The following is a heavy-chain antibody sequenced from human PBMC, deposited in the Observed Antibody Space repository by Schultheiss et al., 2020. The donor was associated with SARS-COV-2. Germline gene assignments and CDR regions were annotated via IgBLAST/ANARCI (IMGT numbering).Heavy chain of an antibody. CDR3: AKVRVPSSIVGAPSAFDI. V-gene: IGHV3-23*01. CDR2: FSGNGGST. CDR1: GFTFSSYA. J-gene: IGHJ3*02. D-gene: IGHD1-26*01. Sequence: GESLKISCAASGFTFSSYAMSWVRQAPGKGLEWVSTFSGNGGSTYYADSVKGRFTISRDNSKNTLYLQMNSLRAEDTAVYYCAKVRVPSSIVGAPSAFDIWGQGTMVTVSS.